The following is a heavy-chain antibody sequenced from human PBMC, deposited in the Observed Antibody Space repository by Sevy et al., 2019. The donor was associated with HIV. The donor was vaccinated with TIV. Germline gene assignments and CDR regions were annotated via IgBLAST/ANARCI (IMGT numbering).Heavy chain of an antibody. Sequence: ASVKDSCKASGGTFNNYAISWVRQAPGQGLEWMGGIISIFGTTNYAQKFQGRVTITADESTKTAYMELSSLRSEDTAMYYCAKTGRVGLGNWLDPWGQGTLVTVSS. V-gene: IGHV1-69*13. D-gene: IGHD3-16*01. J-gene: IGHJ5*02. CDR2: IISIFGTT. CDR3: AKTGRVGLGNWLDP. CDR1: GGTFNNYA.